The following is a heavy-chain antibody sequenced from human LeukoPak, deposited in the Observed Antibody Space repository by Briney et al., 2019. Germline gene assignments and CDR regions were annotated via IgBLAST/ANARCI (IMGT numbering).Heavy chain of an antibody. V-gene: IGHV1-46*01. J-gene: IGHJ4*02. Sequence: ASVKVSCKASGYTFTSYYMHWVRQAPGQGLEWMGIINPSGGSTSYAQKFQGRVAMTRDTSTSTVYMELSSLRSEDTAVYYCARVRRPFTPFDYWGQGTLVTVSS. CDR1: GYTFTSYY. CDR3: ARVRRPFTPFDY. CDR2: INPSGGST.